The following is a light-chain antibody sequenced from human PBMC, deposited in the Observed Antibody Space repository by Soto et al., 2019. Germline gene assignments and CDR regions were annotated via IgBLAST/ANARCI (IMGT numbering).Light chain of an antibody. CDR1: QSISSW. CDR3: QQYNTYPWT. CDR2: DAS. J-gene: IGKJ1*01. Sequence: DIRMTQSPSSLSASVGDRVTISCRASQSISSWLAWYQQKPGKAPKLLIYDASSLQSGVPSRFSGSGSGTECTLSISSLQPEDFATYYCQQYNTYPWTFGQGTKVDIK. V-gene: IGKV1-5*01.